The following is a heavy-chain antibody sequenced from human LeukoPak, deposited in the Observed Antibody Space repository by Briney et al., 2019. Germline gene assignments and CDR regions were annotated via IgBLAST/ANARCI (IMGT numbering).Heavy chain of an antibody. CDR2: IYSGGST. J-gene: IGHJ4*02. Sequence: PGGSLRLSCAASGFTVSSNYMSWVRQAPGKGLEWVSVIYSGGSTYYADSVKGRFTISRDNAKNSLYLQMNSLRDEDTAVYYCARDPVYYDSSGPFDYWGQGTLVTVSS. CDR3: ARDPVYYDSSGPFDY. V-gene: IGHV3-53*01. D-gene: IGHD3-22*01. CDR1: GFTVSSNY.